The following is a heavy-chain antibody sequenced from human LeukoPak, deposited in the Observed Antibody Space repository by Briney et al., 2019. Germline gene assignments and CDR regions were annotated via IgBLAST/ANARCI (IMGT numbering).Heavy chain of an antibody. CDR3: VKICRTAGCYVSSDA. CDR1: GLIFTNYA. J-gene: IGHJ6*04. D-gene: IGHD2-2*01. Sequence: GGSLRLSCAASGLIFTNYAMSWVRQAPGKGLEWDSSIIGSGADTYYADSVKGQFTISRDNSKKTVYLQMNSLTVEDTAVYFCVKICRTAGCYVSSDAWRRGTTVIVSS. CDR2: IIGSGADT. V-gene: IGHV3-23*01.